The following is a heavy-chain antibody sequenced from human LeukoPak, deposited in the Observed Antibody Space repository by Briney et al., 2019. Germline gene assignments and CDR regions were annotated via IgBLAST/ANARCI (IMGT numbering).Heavy chain of an antibody. V-gene: IGHV3-74*01. CDR1: GFTFSSSW. CDR2: ITRDGSST. D-gene: IGHD3-16*01. CDR3: ARDPGHESWSPFWGGMDV. Sequence: SGGSLRLSCAASGFTFSSSWMHWVRQAPGKGLVWVSRITRDGSSTTYADSVKGRFTTSRDNAKNTLYLQMDSLRDDDTAVYYCARDPGHESWSPFWGGMDVWGNGTTVIVSS. J-gene: IGHJ6*04.